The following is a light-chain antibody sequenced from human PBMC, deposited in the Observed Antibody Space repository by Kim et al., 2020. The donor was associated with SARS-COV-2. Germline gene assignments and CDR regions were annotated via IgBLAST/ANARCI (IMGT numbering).Light chain of an antibody. CDR3: AAWDDSLSGPV. CDR1: SSNIGSNY. CDR2: RNN. J-gene: IGLJ2*01. V-gene: IGLV1-47*01. Sequence: PRVNISCSGSSSNIGSNYVDWYQQLPGTAPKRLIYRNNQRPSGVPDRFSGSKSGTSASLAISGLRSEDEADYYCAAWDDSLSGPVFGGGTQLTVL.